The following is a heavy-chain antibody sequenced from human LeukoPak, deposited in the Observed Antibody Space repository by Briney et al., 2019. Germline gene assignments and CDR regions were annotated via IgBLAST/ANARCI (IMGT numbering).Heavy chain of an antibody. CDR2: INTDSSDI. D-gene: IGHD2-2*01. CDR1: GFTFSRYA. J-gene: IGHJ4*02. CDR3: ARDTFQPGLIDS. V-gene: IGHV3-21*05. Sequence: GGSLRLSCAASGFTFSRYAMNWVRQAPGKGLQWVSYINTDSSDIHYADSVKGRFTISRDNARNTLYLQLNSLRAEDSAVYYCARDTFQPGLIDSWGQGTLVTVPS.